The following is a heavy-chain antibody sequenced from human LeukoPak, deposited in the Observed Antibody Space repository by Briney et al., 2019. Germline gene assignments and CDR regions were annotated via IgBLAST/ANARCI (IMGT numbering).Heavy chain of an antibody. CDR2: ISYDRSDI. J-gene: IGHJ4*02. CDR1: GFTFSSYA. CDR3: ARPYSSGWYGDFDY. Sequence: PGGSLRLSCAASGFTFSSYAMHWVRQAPGKGLEWVAVISYDRSDIYYADSVKGRFTISRDNSKNTLYLQMNSLRAEDTAVYYCARPYSSGWYGDFDYWGQGTLVTVSS. D-gene: IGHD6-19*01. V-gene: IGHV3-30-3*01.